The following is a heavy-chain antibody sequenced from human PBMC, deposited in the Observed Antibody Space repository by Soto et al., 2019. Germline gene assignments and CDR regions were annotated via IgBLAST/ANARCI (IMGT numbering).Heavy chain of an antibody. J-gene: IGHJ6*02. D-gene: IGHD3-10*01. CDR2: IDHSDSYT. Sequence: GESLKISCKGSGSSFTSYWNSWVRQMPGKGLEWMGRIDHSDSYTNYSPSCQGHVTISADKSISTAYLQWSSLKASDTAMYYCARNGDHLYGMDVSGQGTTVTVSS. V-gene: IGHV5-10-1*01. CDR3: ARNGDHLYGMDV. CDR1: GSSFTSYW.